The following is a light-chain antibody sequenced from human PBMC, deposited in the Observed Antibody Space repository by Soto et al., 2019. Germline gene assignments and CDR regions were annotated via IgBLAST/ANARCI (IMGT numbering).Light chain of an antibody. CDR2: RDN. CDR3: ASWDDSLRGPG. CDR1: SSNLGNNY. J-gene: IGLJ3*02. V-gene: IGLV1-47*01. Sequence: QSALTQPPSASATPGQRVTISCSGSSSNLGNNYVYWYQHLPGTAPKLLIDRDNKRPSGVPDRFSGSRSGTSASLAISGLRSEDEGDYYCASWDDSLRGPGFGGGTKLTVL.